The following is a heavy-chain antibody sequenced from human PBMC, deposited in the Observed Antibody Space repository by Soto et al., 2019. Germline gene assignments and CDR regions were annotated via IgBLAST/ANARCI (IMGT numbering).Heavy chain of an antibody. D-gene: IGHD1-1*01. Sequence: QIQVMQSGPEVREPAASVEVSCKASGYTFARYAFSWVRQAPGQGPEWMGWISASNNNIHYAQKFEGRVTMFTDTSTNTAYMQLRSLTSDDTAFYYCARDRSTRDTGPTGMDVWGQGTSVTVSS. CDR3: ARDRSTRDTGPTGMDV. V-gene: IGHV1-18*01. CDR2: ISASNNNI. J-gene: IGHJ6*02. CDR1: GYTFARYA.